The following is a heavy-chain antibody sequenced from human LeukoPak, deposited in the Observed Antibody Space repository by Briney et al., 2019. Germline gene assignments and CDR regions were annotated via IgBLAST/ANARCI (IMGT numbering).Heavy chain of an antibody. V-gene: IGHV4-4*07. J-gene: IGHJ3*02. CDR3: AKEGKGGFDI. CDR1: GGSINNYY. CDR2: VYSTGTT. Sequence: ASETLSLTCTVSGGSINNYYWSCIRQPAGKGLEWIGRVYSTGTTYYSPSLKSRLTMSVDKSKNQFSLKLSSVTAADTAVYYCAKEGKGGFDIGAKGKMATV. D-gene: IGHD2-15*01.